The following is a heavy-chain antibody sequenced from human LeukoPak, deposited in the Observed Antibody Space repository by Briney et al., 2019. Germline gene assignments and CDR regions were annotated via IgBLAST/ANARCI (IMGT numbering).Heavy chain of an antibody. D-gene: IGHD1-1*01. CDR1: GFTFSSYG. CDR2: ISYDGSNR. V-gene: IGHV3-30*18. Sequence: PGGSLRLSCAASGFTFSSYGMHWVRQAPGKGLEWVAVISYDGSNRYYADSVKGRFTISRDNSKNMLYLQMNSLRAEDTAVYYCAKDTDTERAYYYYGMDVWGQGTTVTVSS. CDR3: AKDTDTERAYYYYGMDV. J-gene: IGHJ6*02.